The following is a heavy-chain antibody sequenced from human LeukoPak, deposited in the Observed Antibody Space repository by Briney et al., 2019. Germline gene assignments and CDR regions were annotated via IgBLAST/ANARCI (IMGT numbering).Heavy chain of an antibody. CDR3: AKLRRGYCSSTSCPLDP. CDR2: VSYDGSNK. Sequence: GGSLRLSCAASGFTFSSYGAHWVRRARGKGLERVAVVSYDGSNKYYADSVKGRFTISRDNSKNTLYLQMNSLRAEDTAVYYCAKLRRGYCSSTSCPLDPWGQGTLVTGAS. V-gene: IGHV3-30*18. D-gene: IGHD2-2*01. J-gene: IGHJ5*02. CDR1: GFTFSSYG.